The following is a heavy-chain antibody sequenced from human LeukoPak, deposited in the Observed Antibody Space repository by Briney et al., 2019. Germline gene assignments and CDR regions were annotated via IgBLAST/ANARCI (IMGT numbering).Heavy chain of an antibody. CDR1: GFTFSSYA. D-gene: IGHD3-22*01. CDR3: AKLVVINGAFGF. Sequence: GGSLRLSCAASGFTFSSYAMSWVRQAPGKGLEWVSSVSGGGGSPYYADSVKGRFTISRDNSKNTLFLQMDSLRGDDTAAYYCAKLVVINGAFGFWGQGTLVSVSS. V-gene: IGHV3-23*01. CDR2: VSGGGGSP. J-gene: IGHJ3*01.